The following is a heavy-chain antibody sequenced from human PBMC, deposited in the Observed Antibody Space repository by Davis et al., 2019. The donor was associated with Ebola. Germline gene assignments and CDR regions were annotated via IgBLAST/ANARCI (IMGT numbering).Heavy chain of an antibody. CDR2: ISGSGGST. CDR3: ARDGGYCTNGVCWYYYYYGMDV. D-gene: IGHD2-8*01. J-gene: IGHJ6*04. CDR1: VITFSSYA. V-gene: IGHV3-23*01. Sequence: GESLKISCTDSVITFSSYAMTWVRQAPGKGLGWVSAISGSGGSTYYADSVKGRFTVSRDNSKKTLYLQMSSLRADDTAVYYCARDGGYCTNGVCWYYYYYGMDVWGKGTTVTVSS.